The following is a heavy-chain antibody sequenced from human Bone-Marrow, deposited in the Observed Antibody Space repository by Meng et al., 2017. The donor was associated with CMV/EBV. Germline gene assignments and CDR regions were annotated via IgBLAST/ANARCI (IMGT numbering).Heavy chain of an antibody. D-gene: IGHD2-2*01. CDR1: GGTFSSYA. CDR3: ARGSCSSTSCYLRFTGDYYYYGMDV. Sequence: SVKVSCKASGGTFSSYAISWVRQTPGQGLEWMGGIIPIFGTANYAQKFQGRVTITTDESTSTAYMELSSLRSEDTAVYYCARGSCSSTSCYLRFTGDYYYYGMDVWGQGNTVTVSS. J-gene: IGHJ6*01. V-gene: IGHV1-69*05. CDR2: IIPIFGTA.